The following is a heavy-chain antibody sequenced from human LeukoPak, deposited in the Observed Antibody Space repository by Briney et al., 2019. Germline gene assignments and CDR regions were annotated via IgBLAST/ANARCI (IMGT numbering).Heavy chain of an antibody. CDR3: ARGYSYGLYDY. J-gene: IGHJ4*02. Sequence: PSQTLSLTCTVSGGSISSGDYYWSWIRQPPGKGLEWIGYIYYSGSTYYNPSLKSRVTISVDTSKNQYALKLSSVTAADTAVYYCARGYSYGLYDYWGQGTLVTVSS. CDR2: IYYSGST. V-gene: IGHV4-30-4*08. D-gene: IGHD5-18*01. CDR1: GGSISSGDYY.